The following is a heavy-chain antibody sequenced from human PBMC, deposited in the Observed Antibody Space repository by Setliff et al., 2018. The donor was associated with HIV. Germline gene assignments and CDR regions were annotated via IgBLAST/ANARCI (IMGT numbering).Heavy chain of an antibody. Sequence: SETLSLTCTVSGGSISSGGYYWSWIRQHPGKGLEWIGYIYYSGSTYYNPSLKSRVTISVDTSQNQFSLNLSSVTAADTAVYYCARRSPGGGYYMDVWGKGTTVTVS. V-gene: IGHV4-31*03. D-gene: IGHD3-16*01. CDR3: ARRSPGGGYYMDV. J-gene: IGHJ6*03. CDR2: IYYSGST. CDR1: GGSISSGGYY.